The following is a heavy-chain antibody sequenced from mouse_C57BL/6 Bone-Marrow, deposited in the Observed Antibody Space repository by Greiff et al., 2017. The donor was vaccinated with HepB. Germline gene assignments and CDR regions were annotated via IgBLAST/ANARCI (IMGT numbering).Heavy chain of an antibody. CDR2: IHPSDSDT. J-gene: IGHJ1*03. V-gene: IGHV1-74*01. Sequence: QVQLQQPGAELVKPGASVKVSCKASGYTFTSYWMHWVKQRPGQGLEWIGRIHPSDSDTNYNQKFKGKATLTVDKSSSTAYMQLSSLTSEDSAVYDCAIPGLYYGSSGDWYFDVWGTGTTVTVSS. CDR1: GYTFTSYW. D-gene: IGHD1-1*01. CDR3: AIPGLYYGSSGDWYFDV.